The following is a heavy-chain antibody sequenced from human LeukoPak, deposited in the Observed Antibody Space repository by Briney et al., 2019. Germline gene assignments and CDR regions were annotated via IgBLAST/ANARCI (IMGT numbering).Heavy chain of an antibody. V-gene: IGHV3-7*01. CDR2: IKQDGSEK. Sequence: GGSLRLSCAASGFTFSSYWMSWVRQAPGKGLEWVASIKQDGSEKYYVDSLKGRFTVSRDNAKNSLYLQMNSLRAEDTAVYYCATTTGYSSGWYPGFFDYWGQGTLVTVSS. D-gene: IGHD6-19*01. J-gene: IGHJ4*02. CDR3: ATTTGYSSGWYPGFFDY. CDR1: GFTFSSYW.